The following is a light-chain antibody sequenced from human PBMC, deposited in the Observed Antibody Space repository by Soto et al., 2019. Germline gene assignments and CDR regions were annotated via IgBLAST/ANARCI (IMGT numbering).Light chain of an antibody. V-gene: IGKV3-11*01. CDR2: DAY. CDR3: KQRSNWPPT. J-gene: IGKJ5*01. CDR1: QSVSSSY. Sequence: EIVLTQSPGTLSLSPGERATLSCRASQSVSSSYLAWHQQKPGQAPRLLIYDAYNRATGIPARFSGSGSGTDFTLTIRSLEPEDFAVYYCKQRSNWPPTVGQGTRLEI.